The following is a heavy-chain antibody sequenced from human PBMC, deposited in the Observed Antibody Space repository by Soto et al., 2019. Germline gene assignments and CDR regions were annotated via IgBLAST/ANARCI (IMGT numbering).Heavy chain of an antibody. V-gene: IGHV1-18*01. Sequence: QVQLVQSGAEVKKPGASVKVSCKASGYTFTSYGISWVRQAPGQGLEWMGWISAYNGNTNYAQKLQGRVTMTTDTSTSTDYMELRSLRSDDTAVYYCARSGCSGGSCYSYYFDSWGQGTLVTVSS. D-gene: IGHD2-15*01. CDR2: ISAYNGNT. CDR1: GYTFTSYG. CDR3: ARSGCSGGSCYSYYFDS. J-gene: IGHJ4*02.